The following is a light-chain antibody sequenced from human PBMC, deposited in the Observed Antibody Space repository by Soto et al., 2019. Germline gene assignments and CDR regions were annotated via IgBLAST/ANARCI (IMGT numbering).Light chain of an antibody. CDR1: SSHIGSNA. V-gene: IGLV1-44*01. J-gene: IGLJ2*01. CDR2: TNN. CDR3: AAWDDSMNGLV. Sequence: QSVLTQPPSASGTPGQRVTIYCSGSSSHIGSNAVNWYQQLPGTAPKLVIHTNNQRPSGVPDRFSGSKSGTSASLAISGLQSEDEADYHCAAWDDSMNGLVFGGGTKLTVL.